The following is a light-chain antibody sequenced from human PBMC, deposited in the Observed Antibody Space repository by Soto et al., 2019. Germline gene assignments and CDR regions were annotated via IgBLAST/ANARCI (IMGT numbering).Light chain of an antibody. V-gene: IGKV3D-20*01. J-gene: IGKJ5*01. CDR2: DAS. CDR1: QSVGSD. CDR3: QQYDSSPH. Sequence: EIVLTQSPATLSLSPGERATLSCGASQSVGSDLAWYQQKPGLPPRLLIYDASSRAPGTPDRFSGSGSGTDFTLTVSRLEPEDLPVYYCQQYDSSPHFGQGTRQEIK.